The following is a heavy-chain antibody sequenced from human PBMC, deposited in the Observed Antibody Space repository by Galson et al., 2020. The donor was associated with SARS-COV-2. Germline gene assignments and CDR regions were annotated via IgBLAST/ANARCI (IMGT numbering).Heavy chain of an antibody. V-gene: IGHV4-61*09. CDR3: AGAKASGTYWADWFDP. CDR1: SDSVSSGSYY. Sequence: SETLSLTCLVSSDSVSSGSYYWSWIRQPAGKGLEWIGQIYVSGITNYNPSLKRRVTISVDSSMNQFSLKMSSVTAADTAVYYCAGAKASGTYWADWFDPLGQGTLVTVSS. CDR2: IYVSGIT. J-gene: IGHJ5*02. D-gene: IGHD1-26*01.